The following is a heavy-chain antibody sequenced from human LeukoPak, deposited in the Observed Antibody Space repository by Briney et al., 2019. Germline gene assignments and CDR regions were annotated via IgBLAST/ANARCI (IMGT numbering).Heavy chain of an antibody. J-gene: IGHJ4*02. CDR3: ARDSSGWFPCDY. D-gene: IGHD6-19*01. CDR1: GGSFSGYY. V-gene: IGHV4-34*01. CDR2: INHSGST. Sequence: TSETLSLTCAVYGGSFSGYYWSWIRQPPGKGLEWIGEINHSGSTNYNPSLKSRVTISVDTSKNQFSLKLSSVTAADTAVYYCARDSSGWFPCDYWGQGTLVTVSS.